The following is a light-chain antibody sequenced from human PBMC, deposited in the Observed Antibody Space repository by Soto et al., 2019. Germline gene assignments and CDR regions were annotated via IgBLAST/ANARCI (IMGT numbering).Light chain of an antibody. Sequence: DIRMTQSPSSLSASVGDRVTITCRASQSISRWLVWYQQKPGKAPKLLIYDASILKSGVPSRFSGSGSGTEFTLTISSLQPDDFATYYCQQYNGYSTWTFGQGTKVDIK. V-gene: IGKV1-5*01. CDR2: DAS. CDR1: QSISRW. J-gene: IGKJ1*01. CDR3: QQYNGYSTWT.